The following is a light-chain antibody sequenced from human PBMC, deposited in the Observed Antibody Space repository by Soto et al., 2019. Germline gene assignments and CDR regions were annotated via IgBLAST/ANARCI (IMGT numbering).Light chain of an antibody. Sequence: QSVLTQPPSASGTPGQRVTISCSGSNSNIGSNTVNWYQHLPGTAPKLLIYNSNHRPLGVPDRFSGSKSGTSASLAISGLQSEDEADYYCAAWDDTLNGPVFGGGTKLTVL. CDR2: NSN. V-gene: IGLV1-44*01. J-gene: IGLJ3*02. CDR3: AAWDDTLNGPV. CDR1: NSNIGSNT.